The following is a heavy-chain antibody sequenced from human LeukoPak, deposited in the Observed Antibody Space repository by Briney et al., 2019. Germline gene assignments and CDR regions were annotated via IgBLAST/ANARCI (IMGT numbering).Heavy chain of an antibody. CDR3: ARTLVGTSVVAFDM. V-gene: IGHV4-4*07. D-gene: IGHD6-19*01. CDR2: IYASGTT. CDR1: GGSMSSCC. Sequence: SETLSLTCTVSGGSMSSCCWSWIRQPAGKELEWIGRIYASGTTNYNPSLKSRVTMPVDTSKNQFSLKLSSVTAADTAMYYCARTLVGTSVVAFDMWGQGTMVTVSS. J-gene: IGHJ3*02.